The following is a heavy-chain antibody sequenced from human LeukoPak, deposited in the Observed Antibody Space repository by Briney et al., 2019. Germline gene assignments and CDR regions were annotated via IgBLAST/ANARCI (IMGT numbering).Heavy chain of an antibody. V-gene: IGHV1-8*01. D-gene: IGHD6-6*01. Sequence: ASVKVSCKASGYTFTSYDINWVRQATGQGLEWMGWMNPNSGNTGYAQKFQGRVTMTRNTSISTAYMELSSLRSEDTAVYYCARQAKLIAARPGWFDPWGQGTLVTVSS. CDR2: MNPNSGNT. CDR1: GYTFTSYD. J-gene: IGHJ5*02. CDR3: ARQAKLIAARPGWFDP.